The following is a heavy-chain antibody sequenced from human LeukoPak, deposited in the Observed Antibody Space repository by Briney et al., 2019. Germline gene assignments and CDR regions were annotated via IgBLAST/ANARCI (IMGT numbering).Heavy chain of an antibody. D-gene: IGHD2-2*02. CDR1: GYSISSGYY. CDR2: IYHSGST. J-gene: IGHJ6*03. Sequence: SETLSLTCTVSGYSISSGYYWGWIRPPPGKGLEWIGIIYHSGSTYYNPSLKSRVTISVETSKNHFSLKLSSVTAADTAVYYCARLDVLYGYYYSMDVWGKGNTVTVSS. CDR3: ARLDVLYGYYYSMDV. V-gene: IGHV4-38-2*02.